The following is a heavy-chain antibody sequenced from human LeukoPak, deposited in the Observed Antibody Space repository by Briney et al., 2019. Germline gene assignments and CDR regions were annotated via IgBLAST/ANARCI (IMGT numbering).Heavy chain of an antibody. V-gene: IGHV4-59*08. J-gene: IGHJ4*02. D-gene: IGHD1-26*01. CDR1: GGSFTSYY. Sequence: SETLSLTCSVSGGSFTSYYWSWIRQPPGKGLEWIGRIHYSGSNNYNPSLKSRVTMFVDRSKNQISLRLSSVTAADTAVYYCARHGTVSSGSYFDYWGQGTQVTLS. CDR3: ARHGTVSSGSYFDY. CDR2: IHYSGSN.